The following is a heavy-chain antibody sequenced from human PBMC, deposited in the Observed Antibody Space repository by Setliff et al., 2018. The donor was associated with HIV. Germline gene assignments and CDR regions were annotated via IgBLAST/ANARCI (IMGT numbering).Heavy chain of an antibody. CDR1: GGSISSRY. CDR3: ATGIDNFWGGPDS. V-gene: IGHV4-59*11. J-gene: IGHJ4*02. Sequence: PSETLSLTCTVSGGSISSRYWSWIRLPPGKGLEWIGTLYYNGNTNSNPSLKSRVTISGDTSKNLFSLKLTSVTPADTAVYYCATGIDNFWGGPDSWGQGTLVTVS. D-gene: IGHD3-3*01. CDR2: LYYNGNT.